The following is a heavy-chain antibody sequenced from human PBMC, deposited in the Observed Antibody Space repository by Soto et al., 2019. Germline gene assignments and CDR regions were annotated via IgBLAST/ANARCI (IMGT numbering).Heavy chain of an antibody. CDR1: GFTFSHAW. J-gene: IGHJ5*02. Sequence: RLSCAASGFTFSHAWMSWVRQAPGKGLEWVGRIKSKADGETKDYGAPVRGRFTISRDDAKDTLYLQMNRLRIEDTAVYYCCVVKRLDQYSTSGYWFDPWGPGTLVTVSS. CDR2: IKSKADGETK. V-gene: IGHV3-15*01. CDR3: CVVKRLDQYSTSGYWFDP. D-gene: IGHD2-15*01.